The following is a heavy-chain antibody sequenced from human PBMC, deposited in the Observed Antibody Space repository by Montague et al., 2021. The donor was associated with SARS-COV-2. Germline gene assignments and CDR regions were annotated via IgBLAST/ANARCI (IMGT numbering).Heavy chain of an antibody. CDR1: GDSVSRHSAT. CDR3: TSGREGNYNVMDV. V-gene: IGHV6-1*01. CDR2: TYYRSKRYN. J-gene: IGHJ6*02. Sequence: CAISGDSVSRHSATWDGDTHAPSRDFEWVGRTYYRSKRYNDYAVSVRGRVTINPDTSKNQFSLQLNSVTPEDTAIYYCTSGREGNYNVMDVWGQGTTVTVSS. D-gene: IGHD1-1*01.